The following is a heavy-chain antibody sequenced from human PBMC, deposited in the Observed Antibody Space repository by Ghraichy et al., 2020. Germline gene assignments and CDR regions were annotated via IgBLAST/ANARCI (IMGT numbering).Heavy chain of an antibody. CDR2: NFYYASA. V-gene: IGHV4-59*08. CDR1: GDSMKTYY. D-gene: IGHD5/OR15-5a*01. CDR3: VRLGLGHYMDV. Sequence: SETLSLTCNVPGDSMKTYYWSWIRQSPGKGLEWLGYNFYYASAKYNPSLECRATISIDTSKNQFSLRLSSVTAADTAVYYCVRLGLGHYMDVWGKGTTVIVS. J-gene: IGHJ6*03.